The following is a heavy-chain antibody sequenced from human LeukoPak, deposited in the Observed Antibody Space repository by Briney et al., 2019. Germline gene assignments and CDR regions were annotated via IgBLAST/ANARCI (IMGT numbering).Heavy chain of an antibody. Sequence: PSETLSLTCTVSGYSISSGYYWGWIRQPPGKGLEWIGYIYYSGSTNYNPSLKSRVTISVDTSKNQFSLKLSSVTAADTAVYYCARDGSGYDYFDYWGLGTLVTVSS. CDR2: IYYSGST. J-gene: IGHJ4*02. CDR3: ARDGSGYDYFDY. V-gene: IGHV4-61*01. D-gene: IGHD5-12*01. CDR1: GYSISSGYY.